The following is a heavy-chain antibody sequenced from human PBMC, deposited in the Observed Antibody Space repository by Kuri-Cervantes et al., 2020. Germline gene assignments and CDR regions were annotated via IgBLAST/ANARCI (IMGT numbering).Heavy chain of an antibody. Sequence: SETLSLTCTVSGGSISSYYWSWIRQPAGKGLEWIGRIYTSGSTNYNPSLKSRVTMSIDKSKNQFSLKLNSVTPADTAVYYCARGRIAATTSYYFDYWGQGALVTVSS. CDR3: ARGRIAATTSYYFDY. CDR1: GGSISSYY. D-gene: IGHD2-15*01. V-gene: IGHV4-4*07. CDR2: IYTSGST. J-gene: IGHJ4*02.